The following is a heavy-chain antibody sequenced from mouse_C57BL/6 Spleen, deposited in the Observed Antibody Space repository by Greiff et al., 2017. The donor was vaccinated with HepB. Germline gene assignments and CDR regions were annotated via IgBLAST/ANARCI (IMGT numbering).Heavy chain of an antibody. J-gene: IGHJ1*03. D-gene: IGHD1-1*01. V-gene: IGHV6-3*01. Sequence: EVKLMESGGGLVQPGGSMKLSCVASGFTFSNYWMNWVRQSPEKGLEWVAQIRLKSDNYATHYAESVKGRFTISRDDSKSSVYLQMNNLRAEDTGIYYCTGSASLLLRYWYFDVWGTGTTVTVSS. CDR2: IRLKSDNYAT. CDR3: TGSASLLLRYWYFDV. CDR1: GFTFSNYW.